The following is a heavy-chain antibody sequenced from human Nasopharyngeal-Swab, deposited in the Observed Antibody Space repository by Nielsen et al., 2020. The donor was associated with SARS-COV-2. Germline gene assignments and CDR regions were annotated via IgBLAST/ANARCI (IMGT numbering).Heavy chain of an antibody. V-gene: IGHV3-7*01. Sequence: RQGQGKGLEWVAHIKQSGSGQYYVDSVKGRFTISRDNAKNSLSLQMNSLRAEDTAVYYCARYCSTTSCPRGFDYWGQGTLVTVSS. CDR3: ARYCSTTSCPRGFDY. CDR2: IKQSGSGQ. J-gene: IGHJ4*02. D-gene: IGHD2-2*01.